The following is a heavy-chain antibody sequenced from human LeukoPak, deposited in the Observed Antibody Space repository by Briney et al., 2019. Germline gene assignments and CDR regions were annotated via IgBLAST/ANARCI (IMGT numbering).Heavy chain of an antibody. Sequence: GGSLRLSCAASGFTFSSYGMHWVRQAPGKGLEWVAVISYDGSNKYYADSVKGRFTISRDNSKNTLYLQMNSLRAEDTAVYYCARANSSSWHNFNYWGQGTLVTVSS. CDR2: ISYDGSNK. J-gene: IGHJ4*02. D-gene: IGHD6-13*01. CDR1: GFTFSSYG. V-gene: IGHV3-30*03. CDR3: ARANSSSWHNFNY.